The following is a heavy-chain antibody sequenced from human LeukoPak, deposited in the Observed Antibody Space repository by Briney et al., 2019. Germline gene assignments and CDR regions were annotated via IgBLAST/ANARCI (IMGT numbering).Heavy chain of an antibody. J-gene: IGHJ4*02. CDR1: GFTFSSYS. V-gene: IGHV3-21*01. D-gene: IGHD2-21*02. CDR3: ARAVTAETLVVDY. Sequence: GGSLRLSCAASGFTFSSYSMTWVRQAPGKGLEWVSSISSSSSYIYYADSVKGRFTISRDNAKNSLYLQMNSLRAEDTAAYYCARAVTAETLVVDYWGQGTLVTVSS. CDR2: ISSSSSYI.